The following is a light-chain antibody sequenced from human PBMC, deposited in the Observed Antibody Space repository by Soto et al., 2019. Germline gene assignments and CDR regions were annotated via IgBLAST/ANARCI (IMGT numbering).Light chain of an antibody. J-gene: IGLJ7*01. CDR3: AAWDDSLNGPL. Sequence: QSVLTQPPSAAGTPGQRVTISCSGSRSNIGSNTVNWYQQVPGTAPKLLIYSNNERPSVVPDRFAGSKSGTSASLASSGLQSEDEADYYCAAWDDSLNGPLFGGGTQLTVL. V-gene: IGLV1-44*01. CDR2: SNN. CDR1: RSNIGSNT.